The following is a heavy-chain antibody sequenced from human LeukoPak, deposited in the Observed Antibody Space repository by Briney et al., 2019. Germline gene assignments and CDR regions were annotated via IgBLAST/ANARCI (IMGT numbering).Heavy chain of an antibody. Sequence: SETLSLTCTVSGGSISSDSSYWSWIRQPPGKGLEWIGYIYYSGSTNYNPSLKSRVTISVDTSKNQFALNLSSVTAADTAVFYCARSRGWLQSHPLEYWGQGTLVTVSS. CDR1: GGSISSDSSY. CDR2: IYYSGST. J-gene: IGHJ4*02. CDR3: ARSRGWLQSHPLEY. V-gene: IGHV4-61*01. D-gene: IGHD5-24*01.